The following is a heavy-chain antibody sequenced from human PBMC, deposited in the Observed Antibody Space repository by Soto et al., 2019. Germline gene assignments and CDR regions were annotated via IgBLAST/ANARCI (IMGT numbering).Heavy chain of an antibody. CDR1: GYRFATYW. CDR3: ARHLDDDISGTYSPFDY. V-gene: IGHV5-51*01. J-gene: IGHJ4*02. D-gene: IGHD3-22*01. CDR2: IDPDDSDT. Sequence: PGESLKISCKGSGYRFATYWIGWVRQMPGKGLEWMGIIDPDDSDTRYNPTFQGQVTISADKSISTAYLQWNSLKASDTAMYYCARHLDDDISGTYSPFDYWGQGIMVTVSS.